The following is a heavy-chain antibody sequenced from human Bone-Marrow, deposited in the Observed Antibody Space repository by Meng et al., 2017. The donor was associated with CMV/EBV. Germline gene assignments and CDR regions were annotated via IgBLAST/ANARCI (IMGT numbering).Heavy chain of an antibody. CDR1: GFTFSSYA. CDR3: ASGQYYDFWSGYQNLDY. Sequence: GGSLRLSCAASGFTFSSYAMSWVRQAPGKGLEWVSAIGGSNDDTYYADSVKGRFTVSRDNSKNTLYLQMNSLRAEDTAVYYCASGQYYDFWSGYQNLDYYGQGTLVTV. CDR2: IGGSNDDT. D-gene: IGHD3-3*01. J-gene: IGHJ4*02. V-gene: IGHV3-23*01.